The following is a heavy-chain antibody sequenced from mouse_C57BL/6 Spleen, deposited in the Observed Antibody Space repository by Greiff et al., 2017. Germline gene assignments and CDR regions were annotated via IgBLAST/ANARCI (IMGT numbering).Heavy chain of an antibody. CDR3: ARKDYGSSGGY. CDR2: IDPSDSYT. CDR1: GYTFTSYW. J-gene: IGHJ2*01. D-gene: IGHD1-1*01. V-gene: IGHV1-50*01. Sequence: VQLQQPGAELVKPGASVKLSCKASGYTFTSYWMQWVKQRPGQGLEWIGEIDPSDSYTNYNQKFKGKATLTVDTSSSTAYMQLSSLTSEDSAVYYCARKDYGSSGGYWGQGTTLTVSS.